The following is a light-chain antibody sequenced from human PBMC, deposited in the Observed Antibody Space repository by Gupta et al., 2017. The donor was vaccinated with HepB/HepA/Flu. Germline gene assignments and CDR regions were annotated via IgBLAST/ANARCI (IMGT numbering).Light chain of an antibody. J-gene: IGLJ3*02. CDR2: DVT. CDR1: SSDIGSDNY. V-gene: IGLV2-14*01. Sequence: QSALTQPASVSDSPGQSIPISCPGSSSDIGSDNYVSWYQQHPGKAPKLIIFDVTNRPSGLSDRFSGSKSGNTASLTISGLQAEDEADYYCSSFTTSSTWVFGGGTKLTVL. CDR3: SSFTTSSTWV.